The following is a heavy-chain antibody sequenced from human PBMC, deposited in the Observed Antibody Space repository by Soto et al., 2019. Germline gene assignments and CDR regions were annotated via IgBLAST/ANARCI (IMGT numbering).Heavy chain of an antibody. Sequence: ASVKVSCKASGYTFTSYGISWVRQAPGQGLEWMGWISAYNGNTNYAQKLQGRVTMTTDTSTSTAYMELRSLRSDDTAVYDCARMRDIVVVPAADNWFDPWGQGTLVTVSS. CDR2: ISAYNGNT. D-gene: IGHD2-2*01. V-gene: IGHV1-18*01. CDR1: GYTFTSYG. CDR3: ARMRDIVVVPAADNWFDP. J-gene: IGHJ5*02.